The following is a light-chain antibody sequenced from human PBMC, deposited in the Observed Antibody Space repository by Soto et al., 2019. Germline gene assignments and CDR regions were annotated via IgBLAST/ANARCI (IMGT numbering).Light chain of an antibody. V-gene: IGLV2-23*02. CDR3: CSYAGSSTFHVV. J-gene: IGLJ2*01. Sequence: QSVLTQPASVSGSPGQSITISCTGTSSDVGSYNLVSWYQQHPGKAPKRMIYEVSKRPSGVSNRFSGSKSGNTASLTISGLQAEDEADYYCCSYAGSSTFHVVFGGGTKVTAL. CDR1: SSDVGSYNL. CDR2: EVS.